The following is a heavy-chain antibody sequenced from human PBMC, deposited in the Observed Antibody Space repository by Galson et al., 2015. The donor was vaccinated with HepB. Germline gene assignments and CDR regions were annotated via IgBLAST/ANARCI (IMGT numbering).Heavy chain of an antibody. V-gene: IGHV3-21*01. J-gene: IGHJ4*02. CDR3: ARLGIRRRGTFDY. D-gene: IGHD7-27*01. CDR1: GFTFSSYS. CDR2: ISSSSSYI. Sequence: SLRLSCAASGFTFSSYSMNWVRQAPGKGLEWVSSISSSSSYIYYADSVKGRFTISRDNAKNSLYLQMNSLRAEDTAVYYCARLGIRRRGTFDYWGQGTLVTVSS.